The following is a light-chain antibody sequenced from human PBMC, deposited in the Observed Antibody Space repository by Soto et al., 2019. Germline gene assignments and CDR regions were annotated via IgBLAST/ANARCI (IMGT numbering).Light chain of an antibody. Sequence: QSALTQPASVSGSPGQSITISCTGTSSDVGSYNLVSWCQQHPGKAPKLMIYEGTNRPSGVSNRFSGSKSGNTASLTISGLQAEDEAHYYCSTYAGRVVFGGGTKVTVL. CDR2: EGT. CDR1: SSDVGSYNL. V-gene: IGLV2-23*01. J-gene: IGLJ3*02. CDR3: STYAGRVV.